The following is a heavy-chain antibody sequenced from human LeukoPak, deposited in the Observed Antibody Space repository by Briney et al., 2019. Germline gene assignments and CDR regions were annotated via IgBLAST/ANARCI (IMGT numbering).Heavy chain of an antibody. CDR2: INTNTGNP. CDR1: GYTFTSYA. J-gene: IGHJ4*02. Sequence: ASVKVSCKASGYTFTSYAMNWVRQAPGQGLEWMGWINTNTGNPTYAQGFTGQFVFSLDTSVSTAYLQISSLKAEDTAVYYCARDIGDSTSWYSYFDYWGQGSLVTVSS. V-gene: IGHV7-4-1*02. D-gene: IGHD6-13*01. CDR3: ARDIGDSTSWYSYFDY.